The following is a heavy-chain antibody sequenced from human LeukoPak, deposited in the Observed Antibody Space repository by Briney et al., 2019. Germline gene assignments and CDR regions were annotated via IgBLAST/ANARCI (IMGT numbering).Heavy chain of an antibody. CDR1: GYTFTIYG. CDR2: ISAYNGNT. D-gene: IGHD1-26*01. CDR3: ARVGGSYLLYYYYYGMDV. Sequence: AAVKVSFKASGYTFTIYGIRWVRQAPGQGLEVVGWISAYNGNTNYSQKLQGRVTMTTDTSTSTAYLELRSLRSDDTAVYYCARVGGSYLLYYYYYGMDVWGQGTTVTVSS. V-gene: IGHV1-18*01. J-gene: IGHJ6*02.